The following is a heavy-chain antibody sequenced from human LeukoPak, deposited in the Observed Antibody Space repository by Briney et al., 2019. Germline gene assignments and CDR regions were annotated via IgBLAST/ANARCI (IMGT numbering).Heavy chain of an antibody. D-gene: IGHD6-6*01. V-gene: IGHV4-59*12. CDR2: IYYSGST. CDR1: GGSISSYY. J-gene: IGHJ4*02. Sequence: SETLSLTCTVSGGSISSYYWSWIRQPPGKGLEWIGYIYYSGSTNYNPSLKSRVTISVDTSKNQFSLKLSSVTAADTAVYYCARGTYSSSLGFDYWGQGTLVTVSS. CDR3: ARGTYSSSLGFDY.